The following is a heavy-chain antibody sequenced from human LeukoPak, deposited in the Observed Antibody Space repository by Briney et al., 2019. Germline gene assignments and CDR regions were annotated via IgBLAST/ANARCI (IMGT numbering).Heavy chain of an antibody. CDR3: ARGLPSGGSCFDY. J-gene: IGHJ4*02. CDR1: GFTFSSYS. Sequence: GGSLRLSCAASGFTFSSYSMNWVRQAPGKGLEWVSSISSSSSYIYYADSVKGRFTISRDNAKNSLYLQMNSLRAEDTAVYYCARGLPSGGSCFDYWGQGTLVTVSS. V-gene: IGHV3-21*01. D-gene: IGHD2-15*01. CDR2: ISSSSSYI.